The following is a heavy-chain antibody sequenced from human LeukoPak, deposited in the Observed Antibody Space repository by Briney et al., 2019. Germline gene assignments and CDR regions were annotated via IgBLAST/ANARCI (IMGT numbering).Heavy chain of an antibody. CDR3: ARGRLRVIDALDI. V-gene: IGHV3-23*01. CDR1: GFIFSSFS. Sequence: GGSLRLSCATSGFIFSSFSMNWVRQAPGKGLEWVSVISGSGGSTYYADSVKGRFTISRDNSKNTLYLQMDSLRAGDTAVYYCARGRLRVIDALDIWGQGTMVTVSS. D-gene: IGHD2-21*01. CDR2: ISGSGGST. J-gene: IGHJ3*02.